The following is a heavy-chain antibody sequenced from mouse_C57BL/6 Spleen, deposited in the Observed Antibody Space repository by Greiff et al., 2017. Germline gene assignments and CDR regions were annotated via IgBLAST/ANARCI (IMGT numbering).Heavy chain of an antibody. CDR1: GYTFTSYG. CDR3: ARGRATFDY. D-gene: IGHD3-1*01. V-gene: IGHV1-81*01. J-gene: IGHJ2*01. CDR2: IYPRSGNT. Sequence: QVKLQQSGAELARPGASVKLSCKASGYTFTSYGISWVKQRTGQGLEWIGEIYPRSGNTYYKEKFKGKGTLTADKASSQAYMELRGLTSADSAVCFCARGRATFDYWGQGTTLTVSS.